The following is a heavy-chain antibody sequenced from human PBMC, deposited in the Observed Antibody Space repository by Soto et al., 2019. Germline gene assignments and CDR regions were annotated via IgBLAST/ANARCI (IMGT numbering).Heavy chain of an antibody. CDR1: DGSSSSYY. V-gene: IGHV4-59*01. CDR2: IYYSGST. CDR3: ATKPYGDNGIY. D-gene: IGHD4-17*01. J-gene: IGHJ1*01. Sequence: SETLSLTCTVADGSSSSYYWSWIRQTTGKGLEWIGYIYYSGSTNYNPSLKSRVTISVDTSKNQFSLKLSSVTAVDTAVSYCATKPYGDNGIYWGQRTLVLVSS.